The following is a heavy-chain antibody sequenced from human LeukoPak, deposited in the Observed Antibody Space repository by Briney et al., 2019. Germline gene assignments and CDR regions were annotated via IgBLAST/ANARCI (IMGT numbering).Heavy chain of an antibody. CDR1: GFTLSSYW. Sequence: GGSLRLSCAASGFTLSSYWMQWVRQAPGKGLVWVSRIKNDGSVTNYADSVKGRYTISRDNAKNTLYLQMNSLRAEDTAVYYCARYNAAAGDYWGQGTLVTVSS. D-gene: IGHD6-13*01. CDR2: IKNDGSVT. V-gene: IGHV3-74*01. CDR3: ARYNAAAGDY. J-gene: IGHJ4*02.